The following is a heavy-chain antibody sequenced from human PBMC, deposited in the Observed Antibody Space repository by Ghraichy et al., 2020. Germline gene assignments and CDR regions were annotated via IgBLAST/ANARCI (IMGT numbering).Heavy chain of an antibody. D-gene: IGHD7-27*01. CDR1: GDSVSSNSAT. V-gene: IGHV6-1*01. CDR3: ARDPNWGDVFDI. Sequence: SQTLLLTCAISGDSVSSNSATWNWIRQSPSRGLEWLGRTYYRSKWYTNYAVSVKSRITINPDTSKNQFSMQLNSVTPEDTAVYYCARDPNWGDVFDIWGQGTMVTVSS. CDR2: TYYRSKWYT. J-gene: IGHJ3*02.